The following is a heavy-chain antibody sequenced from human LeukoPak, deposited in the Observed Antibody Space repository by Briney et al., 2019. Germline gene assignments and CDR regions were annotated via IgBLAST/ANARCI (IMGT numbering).Heavy chain of an antibody. Sequence: AGGSPRLSCAASGFTFDDYGMSWVRQAPGKGLEWVSGINWNGGSTGYADSVKGRFTISRDNAKNSLYLQMNSLRAEDTALYYCAILAAAAPPPNYYMDVWGKGTTVTVSS. CDR1: GFTFDDYG. J-gene: IGHJ6*03. CDR2: INWNGGST. V-gene: IGHV3-20*04. CDR3: AILAAAAPPPNYYMDV. D-gene: IGHD6-13*01.